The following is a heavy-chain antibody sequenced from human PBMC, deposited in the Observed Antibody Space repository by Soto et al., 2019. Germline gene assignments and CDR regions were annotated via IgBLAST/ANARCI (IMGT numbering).Heavy chain of an antibody. Sequence: GSVKVSCKASGYTFTGYYMHWVGQSPGQGLEWMGIINPSGGSTSYAQKFQGRVTMTRDTSTSTVYMELSSLRSEATAVYYCARGGNFGVVPGYYRMDVWGQGTTVTVSS. CDR3: ARGGNFGVVPGYYRMDV. V-gene: IGHV1-46*01. D-gene: IGHD3-3*01. CDR1: GYTFTGYY. J-gene: IGHJ6*02. CDR2: INPSGGST.